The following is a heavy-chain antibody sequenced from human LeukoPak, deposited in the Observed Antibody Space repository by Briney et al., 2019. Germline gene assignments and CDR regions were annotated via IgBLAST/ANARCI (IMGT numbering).Heavy chain of an antibody. J-gene: IGHJ4*02. D-gene: IGHD3-3*01. CDR3: AKGAESYYDFWSGSYYFDY. CDR1: GFTFSSYG. V-gene: IGHV3-23*01. CDR2: ISGSGGST. Sequence: GGSLRLSCAASGFTFSSYGMSWVRQAPGKGLEWVSAISGSGGSTYYADSVKGRFTTSRDNSKNTLYLQMNSLRAEDTAVYYCAKGAESYYDFWSGSYYFDYWGQGTLVTVSS.